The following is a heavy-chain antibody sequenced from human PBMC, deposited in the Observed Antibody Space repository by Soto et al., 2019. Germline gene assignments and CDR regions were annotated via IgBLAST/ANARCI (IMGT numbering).Heavy chain of an antibody. CDR3: AKDGGKDGYFGNWFDP. D-gene: IGHD5-12*01. CDR1: GGTFSNYA. J-gene: IGHJ5*02. CDR2: IIPIFGSA. V-gene: IGHV1-69*15. Sequence: QVQLVQSGAEVKKPGSSVKVSCKASGGTFSNYAITWVRQAPGQGLEWLGRIIPIFGSANFAQKFQGRVTLXADXSPTTAYMELSNLRSDDTAVYYCAKDGGKDGYFGNWFDPWGQGTLVTVSS.